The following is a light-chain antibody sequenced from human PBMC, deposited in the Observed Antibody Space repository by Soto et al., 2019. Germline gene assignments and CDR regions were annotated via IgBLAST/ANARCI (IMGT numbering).Light chain of an antibody. CDR2: DVS. Sequence: DIQMTQSPCSLSASVGDRVTITCQASQDISNYLNWYQQKPGKAPKLLIYDVSSLETGVPSRFSGGGSGTDFTFTISSLQPEDIATYYCQQYDDLPFTFGGGTKVEIK. CDR1: QDISNY. CDR3: QQYDDLPFT. J-gene: IGKJ4*01. V-gene: IGKV1-33*01.